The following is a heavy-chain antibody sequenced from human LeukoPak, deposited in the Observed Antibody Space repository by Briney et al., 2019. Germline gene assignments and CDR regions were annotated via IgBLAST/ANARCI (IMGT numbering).Heavy chain of an antibody. J-gene: IGHJ4*02. D-gene: IGHD5-12*01. V-gene: IGHV3-74*01. CDR2: INSDGSST. CDR1: GFTFSSYW. CDR3: ARGGYDLCFDY. Sequence: GSLSLSCAASGFTFSSYWMHWVRQAPGKGLVWVSRINSDGSSTSYADSVKGRFTISRDNAKNTLYLQMNSLRAEDTAVYYCARGGYDLCFDYWGQGTLVTVSS.